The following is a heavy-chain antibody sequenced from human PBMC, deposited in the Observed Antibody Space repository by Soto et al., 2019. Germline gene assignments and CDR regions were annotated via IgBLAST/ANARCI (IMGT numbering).Heavy chain of an antibody. CDR1: GFSFSSHG. V-gene: IGHV3-30*18. D-gene: IGHD3-10*01. J-gene: IGHJ4*02. CDR2: ISFDGRNE. CDR3: AKDQYKASMVRGVIITDGYDY. Sequence: ESVGGVVQPGRSLRLSCAASGFSFSSHGMHWVRQAPGKGLEWVAVISFDGRNEYYGDSVKGRFTISRDNSKNTLYLQMNSLRAEVTAVYYCAKDQYKASMVRGVIITDGYDYWGQGTLVTVSS.